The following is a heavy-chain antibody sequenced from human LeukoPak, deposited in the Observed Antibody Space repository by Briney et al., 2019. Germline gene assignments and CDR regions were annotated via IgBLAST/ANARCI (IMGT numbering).Heavy chain of an antibody. D-gene: IGHD4-17*01. Sequence: SETLSLACAVSTDSISSHYWSWIRQPPGKGLEWIGYISYIGSTNYNPSLKSRVTISIDTSKNQFSLKLRSVTAADTAVYYCARDLITVTKGFDIWGQGTMVSVSS. CDR1: TDSISSHY. V-gene: IGHV4-59*11. CDR2: ISYIGST. CDR3: ARDLITVTKGFDI. J-gene: IGHJ3*02.